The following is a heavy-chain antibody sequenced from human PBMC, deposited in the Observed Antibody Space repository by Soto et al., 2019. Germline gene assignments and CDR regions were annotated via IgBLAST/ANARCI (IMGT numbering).Heavy chain of an antibody. CDR3: ARAVPTYYYGSGSYLFDY. CDR2: INHSGST. CDR1: GGSFSGYY. Sequence: SETLSLTCAVYGGSFSGYYWSWIRQPPGKGLEWIGEINHSGSTNYNPSLKSRVTISVDTSKNQFSLKLSSVTAADTAVYYCARAVPTYYYGSGSYLFDYWGQGTLVTVSS. J-gene: IGHJ4*02. V-gene: IGHV4-34*01. D-gene: IGHD3-10*01.